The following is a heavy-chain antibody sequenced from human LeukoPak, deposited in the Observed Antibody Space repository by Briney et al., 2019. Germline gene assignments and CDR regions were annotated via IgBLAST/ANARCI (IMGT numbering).Heavy chain of an antibody. V-gene: IGHV3-21*01. D-gene: IGHD3-16*02. CDR1: GFAFSSCS. Sequence: GGSLRLSCAASGFAFSSCSMNWVRQAPGKGLEWVSSISSSGSHMHYADSVKGRFTISRDNAKNSLYLQMNSLRAEDTAVYYCARLTFGGVIGFDYWGQGTLVTVSS. CDR3: ARLTFGGVIGFDY. CDR2: ISSSGSHM. J-gene: IGHJ4*02.